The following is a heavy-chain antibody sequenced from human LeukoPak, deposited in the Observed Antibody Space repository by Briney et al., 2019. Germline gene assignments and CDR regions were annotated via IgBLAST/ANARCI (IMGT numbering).Heavy chain of an antibody. Sequence: GGSLRLSCAASGFTFSSHWMHWVRQAPGKGLVCVSRINSDGSSTNYADSVKGRFTISRDNAKNTLYLQIDSLRAEDTAVYYCAGTRVGDYWGQGTLVTVSS. D-gene: IGHD1-26*01. CDR3: AGTRVGDY. CDR1: GFTFSSHW. J-gene: IGHJ4*02. V-gene: IGHV3-74*01. CDR2: INSDGSST.